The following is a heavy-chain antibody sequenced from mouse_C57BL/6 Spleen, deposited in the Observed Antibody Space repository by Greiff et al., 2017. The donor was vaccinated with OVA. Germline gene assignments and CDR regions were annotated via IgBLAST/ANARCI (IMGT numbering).Heavy chain of an antibody. CDR2: ISDGGSYT. Sequence: EVKLVESGGGLVKPGGSLKLSCAASGFTFSSYAMSWVRQTPEKRLEWVATISDGGSYTYYPDNVKGRFTISRDNAKNNLYLQMSHLKSEDTAMYYCARDEGDGDYFDDWGQGTTLTVSS. V-gene: IGHV5-4*01. J-gene: IGHJ2*01. CDR1: GFTFSSYA. CDR3: ARDEGDGDYFDD. D-gene: IGHD3-3*01.